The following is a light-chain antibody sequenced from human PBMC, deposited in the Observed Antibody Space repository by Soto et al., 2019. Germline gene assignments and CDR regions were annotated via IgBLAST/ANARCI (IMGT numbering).Light chain of an antibody. CDR1: SGHSSYA. CDR2: LDSDGSH. V-gene: IGLV4-69*01. Sequence: QPVLTQSPSASASLGASVKLTCTLSSGHSSYAIAWHQQQPDKAPRYLMKLDSDGSHTKGDAIPDRFSGSSSGAERYLTISSLQSEDEADYYCQTWGTGIHVVFGGGTKVTVL. CDR3: QTWGTGIHVV. J-gene: IGLJ2*01.